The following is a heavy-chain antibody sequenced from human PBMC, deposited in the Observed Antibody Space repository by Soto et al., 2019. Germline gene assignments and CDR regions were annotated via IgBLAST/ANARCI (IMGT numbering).Heavy chain of an antibody. Sequence: AGGSLRLSCAASGFTFSSYSMNWVRQAPGKGLEWVSSISSSSSYIYYADSVKGRFTISRDNAKNSLYLQMNSLRAEDTAVYYCARGPLRYYYGMDVWGQGTTVTVYS. CDR3: ARGPLRYYYGMDV. J-gene: IGHJ6*02. V-gene: IGHV3-21*01. CDR2: ISSSSSYI. CDR1: GFTFSSYS.